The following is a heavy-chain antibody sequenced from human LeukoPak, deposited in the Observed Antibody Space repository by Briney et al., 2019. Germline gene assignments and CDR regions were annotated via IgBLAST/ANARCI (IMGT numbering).Heavy chain of an antibody. D-gene: IGHD6-13*01. Sequence: SETLSLTCTVSGGSISSYYWSWIRQPPGKGLEWIGYIYYSGSTNYKSSLKSRVTISVDTSKNQFSLKLSSATAADTAVYFCARGRVSSSTWYSTYYYYFYMDVWGKGTTVTVSS. CDR2: IYYSGST. CDR3: ARGRVSSSTWYSTYYYYFYMDV. CDR1: GGSISSYY. J-gene: IGHJ6*03. V-gene: IGHV4-59*01.